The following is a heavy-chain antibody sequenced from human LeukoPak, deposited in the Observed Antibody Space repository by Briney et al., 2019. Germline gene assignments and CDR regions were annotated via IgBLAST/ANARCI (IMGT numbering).Heavy chain of an antibody. D-gene: IGHD3-22*01. V-gene: IGHV1-2*06. CDR3: ARDVISYYYDSTGSPIGSHFDY. CDR2: INPNSGGT. J-gene: IGHJ4*02. CDR1: GYTFTGYY. Sequence: ASVKVSCKASGYTFTGYYMHWVRQAPGQGLEWMGRINPNSGGTNYAQKFQGRVTMTRDTSISTAYMELSSLRSEDTAVYYCARDVISYYYDSTGSPIGSHFDYWGQGTLVTVSS.